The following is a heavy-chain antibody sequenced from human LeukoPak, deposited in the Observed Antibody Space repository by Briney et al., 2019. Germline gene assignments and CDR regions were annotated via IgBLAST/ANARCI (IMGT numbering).Heavy chain of an antibody. Sequence: SETLSLTCTVSGGSISSGSYYWSWIRQPAGKGLEWIGRIYTSGSTNYNPSLKSRVTISVDTSKNQFSLKLSSVTAADTAVYYCARTVTTMGYYWFDPWGQGTLVTVSS. CDR3: ARTVTTMGYYWFDP. V-gene: IGHV4-61*02. J-gene: IGHJ5*02. D-gene: IGHD4-17*01. CDR2: IYTSGST. CDR1: GGSISSGSYY.